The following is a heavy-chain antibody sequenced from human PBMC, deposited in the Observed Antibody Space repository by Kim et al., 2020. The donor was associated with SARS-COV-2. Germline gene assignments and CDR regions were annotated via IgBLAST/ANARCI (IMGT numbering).Heavy chain of an antibody. V-gene: IGHV3-7*01. D-gene: IGHD3-3*01. J-gene: IGHJ6*02. CDR3: ARDRPKPLRFLEWLRYGMDV. CDR1: GFTFSSYW. CDR2: IKQDGSEK. Sequence: GGSLRLSCAASGFTFSSYWMSWVRQAPGKGLEWVANIKQDGSEKYYVDSVKGRFTISRDNAKNSLYLQMNSLRAEDTAVYYCARDRPKPLRFLEWLRYGMDVWGQGTTVTVSS.